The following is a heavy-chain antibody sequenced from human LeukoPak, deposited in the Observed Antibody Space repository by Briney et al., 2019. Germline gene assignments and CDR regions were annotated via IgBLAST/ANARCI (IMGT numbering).Heavy chain of an antibody. CDR2: INHSGST. D-gene: IGHD1-26*01. Sequence: PSETLYDICAVYGGPFSGFYWSWIRQPPGKGLEWIGEINHSGSTNYNPSLKSRVTISVDTSKNQFSLKLSSVTAADTAVYYCARGPECELHYFDSWGQGTLVTVSS. CDR1: GGPFSGFY. J-gene: IGHJ4*02. CDR3: ARGPECELHYFDS. V-gene: IGHV4-34*01.